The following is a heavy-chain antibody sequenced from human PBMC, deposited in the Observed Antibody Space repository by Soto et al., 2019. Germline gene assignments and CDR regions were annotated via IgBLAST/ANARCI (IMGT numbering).Heavy chain of an antibody. J-gene: IGHJ4*02. CDR1: RHSITSYH. CDR2: IQFSGNT. V-gene: IGHV4-59*01. Sequence: SDTRSLTCTLPRHSITSYHWTWIRQPPGKGLEWIGYIQFSGNTNYHPSLKSRVTMSLDTSKKQFSLKLTSVTAADTAVYYCTRGWGYFDYWGQGTLVT. CDR3: TRGWGYFDY. D-gene: IGHD3-16*01.